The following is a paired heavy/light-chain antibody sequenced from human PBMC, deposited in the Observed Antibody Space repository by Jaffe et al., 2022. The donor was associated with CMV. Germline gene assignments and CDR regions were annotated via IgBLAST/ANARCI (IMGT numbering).Heavy chain of an antibody. D-gene: IGHD6-19*01. V-gene: IGHV3-53*01. CDR1: GFTVRDSY. J-gene: IGHJ6*02. CDR2: IYGGSST. CDR3: ARSTGRLYGMDV. Sequence: EVQLVESGGGLIQPGGSLRLSCAASGFTVRDSYMSWVRQAPGKGLEWVSIIYGGSSTFYADSVKGRFTISRDNSENTVFLQMNSLRVEDTAVYHCARSTGRLYGMDVWGQGTTVTVSS.
Light chain of an antibody. J-gene: IGKJ4*01. Sequence: EIVMTQSPATVSVSPGERATLSCRASQTFSSNLAWYQQKPGQAPRLLIYGTSTRATGIPARFSGSGSGTEFTLTISSLQSEDSAVYYCQQYNSWPFTFGGGTKVEIK. CDR1: QTFSSN. CDR2: GTS. V-gene: IGKV3-15*01. CDR3: QQYNSWPFT.